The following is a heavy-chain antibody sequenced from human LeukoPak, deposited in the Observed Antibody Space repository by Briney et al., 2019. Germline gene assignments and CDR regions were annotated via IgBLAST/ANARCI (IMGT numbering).Heavy chain of an antibody. J-gene: IGHJ4*02. CDR3: ARDSPVYCSGGSRDGVWNGAVAGY. V-gene: IGHV3-7*01. CDR1: GFTFSSYW. Sequence: GGSLRLSCAASGFTFSSYWMSWVRQAPGKGLEWVANIKQDGSEKYYVDSVKGRFTISRDNAKNSLYLQMNSLRAEDTAVYYCARDSPVYCSGGSRDGVWNGAVAGYWGQGTLVTVSS. CDR2: IKQDGSEK. D-gene: IGHD2-15*01.